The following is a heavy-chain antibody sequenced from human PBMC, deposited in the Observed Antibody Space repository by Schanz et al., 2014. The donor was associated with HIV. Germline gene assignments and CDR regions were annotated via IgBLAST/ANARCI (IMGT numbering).Heavy chain of an antibody. CDR3: ARSRYGDYPYYFDY. V-gene: IGHV1-69*01. Sequence: QVQLVQSGAEVKKPGSSVKVSCKASGGTFSTYAINWVRQAPGQGLEWMGGIIPIFGTPNYAQKFQGRVTIIADESTSTAYMELSSLRSDDTAIYYCARSRYGDYPYYFDYWGQGTRVIVSS. CDR2: IIPIFGTP. D-gene: IGHD4-17*01. J-gene: IGHJ4*02. CDR1: GGTFSTYA.